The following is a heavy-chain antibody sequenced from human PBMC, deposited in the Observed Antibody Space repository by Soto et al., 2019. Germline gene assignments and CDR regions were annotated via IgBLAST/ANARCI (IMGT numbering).Heavy chain of an antibody. J-gene: IGHJ4*02. V-gene: IGHV3-33*01. CDR1: GFTFSSYG. CDR2: IWYDGINK. Sequence: QVPLVESGGGVVQPGGSLRLSCAASGFTFSSYGMHWVRQAPGKGLEWVTIIWYDGINKYYADSVKGRFTISRDNSNNTLYLQMNSLRVEDSAVYYCARGGGYLDYWGQGTLVTVSA. D-gene: IGHD2-15*01. CDR3: ARGGGYLDY.